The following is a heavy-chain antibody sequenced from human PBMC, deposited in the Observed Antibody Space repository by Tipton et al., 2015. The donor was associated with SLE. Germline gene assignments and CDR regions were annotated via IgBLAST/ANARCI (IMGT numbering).Heavy chain of an antibody. V-gene: IGHV4-39*07. CDR2: IFYTGRT. D-gene: IGHD4-11*01. CDR3: ARDYMDYRTFAY. J-gene: IGHJ4*01. CDR1: GGSISSRTYS. Sequence: TLSLTCTVSGGSISSRTYSLGWVRQPPGKGLEWIGSIFYTGRTYPNPSLRSRVTISIDTSGNQFSLKVKSVTAADTAVYYCARDYMDYRTFAYWGHGSLFVLSS.